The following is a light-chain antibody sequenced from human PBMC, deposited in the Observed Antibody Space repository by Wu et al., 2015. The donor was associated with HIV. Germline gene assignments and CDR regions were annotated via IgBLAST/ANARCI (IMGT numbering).Light chain of an antibody. V-gene: IGKV3-20*01. CDR1: QDVSSTY. Sequence: EIVLTQSPGTLSLSPGERATLSCRATQDVSSTYLGWYQQKPGQAPRLLIYGVSSRATGIPDRFSGSGSGTDFTLTISRLEPEDFAVYYCHQYGSSPQTFGQRGPRWKS. J-gene: IGKJ1*01. CDR2: GVS. CDR3: HQYGSSPQT.